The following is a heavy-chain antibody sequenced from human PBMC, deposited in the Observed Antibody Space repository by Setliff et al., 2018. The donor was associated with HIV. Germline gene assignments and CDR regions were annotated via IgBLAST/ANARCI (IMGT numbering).Heavy chain of an antibody. Sequence: ASVKVSCKASGGTFSTHVISWVRQAPGQGLEWIGGIIPMFSTVNYAKKYQGRVTITTDESTTTAYMELTSLRSEDTAVYYCATDDHCSGGSCFLTMDYWGLGTLGTVS. CDR3: ATDDHCSGGSCFLTMDY. J-gene: IGHJ4*02. D-gene: IGHD2-15*01. V-gene: IGHV1-69*05. CDR2: IIPMFSTV. CDR1: GGTFSTHV.